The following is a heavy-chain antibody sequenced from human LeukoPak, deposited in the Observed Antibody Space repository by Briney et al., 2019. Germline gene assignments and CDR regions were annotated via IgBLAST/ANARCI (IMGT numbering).Heavy chain of an antibody. CDR2: IYYSGST. D-gene: IGHD4-23*01. CDR1: GGSISSYY. J-gene: IGHJ6*02. CDR3: ARGTVASEDYYYYYGMDV. V-gene: IGHV4-59*01. Sequence: SETLSLTCTVSGGSISSYYWSWIRQPPGKGLEGIGYIYYSGSTNYNPSLKSRVTISVDTSKNQFSLKLSSVTAADTAVYYCARGTVASEDYYYYYGMDVWGQGTTVTVSS.